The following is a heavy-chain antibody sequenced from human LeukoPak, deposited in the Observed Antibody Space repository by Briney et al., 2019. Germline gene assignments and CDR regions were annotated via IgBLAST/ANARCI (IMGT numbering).Heavy chain of an antibody. CDR3: ARDTGDYYDSSEADY. V-gene: IGHV3-21*01. J-gene: IGHJ4*02. Sequence: GGSLRLSCAASGFIFSGYSMNWVRQAPGKGLEWVSSISSSSSYIYYADSVKGRFTISRDNAKNSLYLQMNSLRAEDTAVYYCARDTGDYYDSSEADYWGQGTLVTVSS. CDR2: ISSSSSYI. CDR1: GFIFSGYS. D-gene: IGHD3-22*01.